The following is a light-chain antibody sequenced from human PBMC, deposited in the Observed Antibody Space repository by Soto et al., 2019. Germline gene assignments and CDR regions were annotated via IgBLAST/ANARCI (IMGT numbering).Light chain of an antibody. V-gene: IGLV2-23*01. CDR3: CSYAGSSLYV. Sequence: QSVRTQPASVSGSPGQSITISCTGTSSDVGSYNLVSWYQQHPGKAPKLMIYEGSKRPSGVSNRFSGSKSGNTASLTISGLQAEDEADYYCCSYAGSSLYVFGTGTKVTVL. J-gene: IGLJ1*01. CDR2: EGS. CDR1: SSDVGSYNL.